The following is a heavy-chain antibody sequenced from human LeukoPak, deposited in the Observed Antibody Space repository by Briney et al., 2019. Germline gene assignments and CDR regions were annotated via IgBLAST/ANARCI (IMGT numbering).Heavy chain of an antibody. CDR3: ARDALRTGYLAGYYYYMDV. V-gene: IGHV3-53*01. CDR1: GVAVNSYF. D-gene: IGHD3/OR15-3a*01. J-gene: IGHJ6*03. Sequence: GGSLRLSCAVAGVAVNSYFMGWVRQAPGKGLEWVSLISSEGFTYYADSVKGRFTISRDNSKNTLYLQMNSLRAEDTAFYYCARDALRTGYLAGYYYYMDVWGKGTTVTVSS. CDR2: ISSEGFT.